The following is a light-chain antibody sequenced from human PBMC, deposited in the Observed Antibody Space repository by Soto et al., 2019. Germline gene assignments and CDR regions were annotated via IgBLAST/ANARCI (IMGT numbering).Light chain of an antibody. V-gene: IGKV3D-15*01. CDR1: QYINTR. J-gene: IGKJ4*01. CDR3: QPYNNWPLT. CDR2: QTS. Sequence: EIVLTQSPATLSSFPGDRVTLSCRASQYINTRLAWYQHRPGQAPRLLIYQTSIRAAGIPARFSASGTGTDFTLTINSLQSEDFAVYYCQPYNNWPLTFGGGTKVDIK.